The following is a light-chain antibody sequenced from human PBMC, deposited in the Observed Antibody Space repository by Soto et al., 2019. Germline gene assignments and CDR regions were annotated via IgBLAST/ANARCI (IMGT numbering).Light chain of an antibody. J-gene: IGKJ3*01. CDR3: LQEYNYPFT. V-gene: IGKV1-6*01. CDR1: QGIRND. CDR2: AAS. Sequence: ASQMTQSPSSLSASVGERVTITCRARQGIRNDLGWYQQKPGKAPKLLIYAASSLQSGVPSRFSGSGSGTDFTLTISSLQPEDFATYYCLQEYNYPFTFGPGTKVDIK.